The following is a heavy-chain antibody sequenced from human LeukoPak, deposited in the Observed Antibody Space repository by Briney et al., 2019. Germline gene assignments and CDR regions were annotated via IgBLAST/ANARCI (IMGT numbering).Heavy chain of an antibody. J-gene: IGHJ2*01. CDR2: INHSGST. Sequence: PSETLSLTCAVYGGSFSGYYWSWIRQPPGNGLEWIGEINHSGSTNYNPSLKSRVTISVDTSKNQFSLKLSSVTAADTAVYYCARHMTTVTKGYFDLWGRGTLVTVSS. CDR1: GGSFSGYY. V-gene: IGHV4-34*01. CDR3: ARHMTTVTKGYFDL. D-gene: IGHD4-17*01.